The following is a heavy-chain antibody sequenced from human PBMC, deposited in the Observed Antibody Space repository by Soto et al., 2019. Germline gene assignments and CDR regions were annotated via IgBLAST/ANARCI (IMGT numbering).Heavy chain of an antibody. CDR3: ARSIVVVTALDY. CDR2: INAGNGNT. V-gene: IGHV1-3*05. CDR1: GYTFTSYA. J-gene: IGHJ4*02. Sequence: QVQLVQSGAEEKKPGASVKVSCKASGYTFTSYAMHWVRQAPGHRLEWMGWINAGNGNTKYSQKFQGRATITRDTSARIAYMELSSLRSEDTAVYYCARSIVVVTALDYWGQGTLVTVSS. D-gene: IGHD2-21*02.